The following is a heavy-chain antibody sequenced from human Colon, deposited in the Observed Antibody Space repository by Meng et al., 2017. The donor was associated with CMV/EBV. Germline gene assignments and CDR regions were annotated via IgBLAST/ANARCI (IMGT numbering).Heavy chain of an antibody. V-gene: IGHV3-23*01. J-gene: IGHJ4*02. D-gene: IGHD6-6*01. CDR1: GFTFSSYA. CDR3: AKGGAAREWSVDY. CDR2: ISGSGGST. Sequence: GVLKISCAASGFTFSSYAMSWVRQAPGKGLEWVSAISGSGGSTYYADSVKGRFTISRDNSKNTLYLQMNSLRAEDTAVYYCAKGGAAREWSVDYWGQGTLVTVSS.